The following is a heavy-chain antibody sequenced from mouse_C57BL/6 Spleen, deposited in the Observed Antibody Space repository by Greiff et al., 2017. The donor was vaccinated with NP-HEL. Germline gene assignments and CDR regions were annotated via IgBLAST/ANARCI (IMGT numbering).Heavy chain of an antibody. CDR1: GYTFTDYY. J-gene: IGHJ4*01. D-gene: IGHD2-3*01. V-gene: IGHV1-26*01. Sequence: EVQLQQSGPELVKPGASVKISCKASGYTFTDYYMNWVKQSHGKSLEWIGDINPNNGGTSYNQKFKGKATLTVDKSSSTAYMELRSLTSEDSAVYYCARWLLLDYWGQGTSVTVSS. CDR3: ARWLLLDY. CDR2: INPNNGGT.